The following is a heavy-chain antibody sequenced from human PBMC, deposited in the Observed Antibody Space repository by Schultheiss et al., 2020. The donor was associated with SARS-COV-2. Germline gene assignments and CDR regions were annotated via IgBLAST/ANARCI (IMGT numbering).Heavy chain of an antibody. CDR1: GYTFTSYD. Sequence: SVKVSCKASGYTFTSYDINWVRQATGQGLEWMGRIIPILGIANYAQKFQGRVTITADKSTSTAYMELSSLRSEDTAVYYCALQRGGKDAFDIWGQGTMVTISS. D-gene: IGHD3-16*01. J-gene: IGHJ3*02. CDR3: ALQRGGKDAFDI. CDR2: IIPILGIA. V-gene: IGHV1-69*04.